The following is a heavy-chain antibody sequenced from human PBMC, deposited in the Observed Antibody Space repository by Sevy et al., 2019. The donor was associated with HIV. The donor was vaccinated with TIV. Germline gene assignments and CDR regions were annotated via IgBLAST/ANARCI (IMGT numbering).Heavy chain of an antibody. CDR3: AGWSISIDY. CDR1: GGTFSSYI. CDR2: ITPVLGTT. V-gene: IGHV1-69*13. Sequence: ASVKVSCKASGGTFSSYIVSWVRQAPGQGLEWMGGITPVLGTTNYAHNFQGRVTITADESTSTVYMEMSRLKSEDTAVYYCAGWSISIDYWGQGTLVTVSS. J-gene: IGHJ4*02.